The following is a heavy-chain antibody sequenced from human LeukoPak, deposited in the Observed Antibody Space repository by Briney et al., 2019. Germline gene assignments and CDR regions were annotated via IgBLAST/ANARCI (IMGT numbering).Heavy chain of an antibody. CDR1: GGSFSGYY. CDR3: ASSRGYTSGLWYYYMDV. D-gene: IGHD6-25*01. Sequence: KPSETLALTCAVYGGSFSGYYWSWIRQPPGKGLEWIAEINNSGTTNYNPSIKGRVTISVDTSKNQFSLKLSSVTAADTAVYYCASSRGYTSGLWYYYMDVWDKGTTVTVSS. CDR2: INNSGTT. V-gene: IGHV4-34*01. J-gene: IGHJ6*03.